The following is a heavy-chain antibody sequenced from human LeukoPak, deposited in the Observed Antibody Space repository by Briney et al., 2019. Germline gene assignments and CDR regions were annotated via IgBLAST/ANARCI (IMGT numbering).Heavy chain of an antibody. Sequence: PGGSLRLSCVASGFTFHDYAMHWVRLPPGKGLEWVSGISWNSSGIGYADSVKGRFTISRDNAKNSLYLQMNSLRPEDTALYYCAKVFYDSDGFYYFGFWGQGTLVTVSS. CDR2: ISWNSSGI. J-gene: IGHJ4*02. D-gene: IGHD3-22*01. CDR3: AKVFYDSDGFYYFGF. V-gene: IGHV3-9*01. CDR1: GFTFHDYA.